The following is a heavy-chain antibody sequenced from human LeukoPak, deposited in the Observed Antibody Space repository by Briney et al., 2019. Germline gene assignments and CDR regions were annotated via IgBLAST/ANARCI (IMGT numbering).Heavy chain of an antibody. CDR2: IKHDGSGK. V-gene: IGHV3-7*01. CDR1: GFAFSSYW. J-gene: IGHJ5*02. Sequence: GGSLRLSCAASGFAFSSYWITWVRQAPGKGLEWVANIKHDGSGKYYMESVKGRFTISRDDAKNSAHLQMSALRVEDTAVYYCARESRDRLDPWGQGTLVTVSS. D-gene: IGHD1-14*01. CDR3: ARESRDRLDP.